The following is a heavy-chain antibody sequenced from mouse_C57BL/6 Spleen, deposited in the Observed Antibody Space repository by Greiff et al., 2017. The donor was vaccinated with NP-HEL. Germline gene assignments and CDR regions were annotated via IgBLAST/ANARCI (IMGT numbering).Heavy chain of an antibody. D-gene: IGHD1-1*01. CDR3: TRGGLIYYYGSSFDY. V-gene: IGHV1-5*01. Sequence: EVQLQQSGTVLARPGASVKMSCKTSGYTFTSYWMHWVKQRPGQGLEWIGAIYPVTRDPSSHPPFHGQAKLTAVTSASTAYMELSSLTNEDSAVYYCTRGGLIYYYGSSFDYWGQGTTLTVSS. CDR1: GYTFTSYW. J-gene: IGHJ2*01. CDR2: IYPVTRDP.